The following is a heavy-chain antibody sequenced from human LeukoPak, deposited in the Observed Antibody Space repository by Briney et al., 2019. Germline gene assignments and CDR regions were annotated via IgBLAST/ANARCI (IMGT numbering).Heavy chain of an antibody. J-gene: IGHJ4*02. D-gene: IGHD2-2*01. CDR1: GGSISSYY. V-gene: IGHV4-59*08. CDR2: IYYTGST. CDR3: ARVCSGTSDFGTFDY. Sequence: SETLSLTCTVSGGSISSYYWSWIRQPPGKGLEWIGYIYYTGSTSYNPSLNSRPTMSLDTSKNHFSLKLSSVTAADTAVYYCARVCSGTSDFGTFDYWGQGTLVTVSS.